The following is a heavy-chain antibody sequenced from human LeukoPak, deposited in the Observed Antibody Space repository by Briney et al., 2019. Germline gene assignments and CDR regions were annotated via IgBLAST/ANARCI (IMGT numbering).Heavy chain of an antibody. Sequence: GGSLRLSCAASGFTFSDYWMHWVRQAPGKGLVWVSRINTDGTFIRHADSVQGRFTTSRDAAKNTLFLQMNSLRAEDTAVYYCAREARVGGALQYWGQGVLVTVSA. D-gene: IGHD1-26*01. CDR2: INTDGTFI. CDR3: AREARVGGALQY. CDR1: GFTFSDYW. V-gene: IGHV3-74*01. J-gene: IGHJ4*02.